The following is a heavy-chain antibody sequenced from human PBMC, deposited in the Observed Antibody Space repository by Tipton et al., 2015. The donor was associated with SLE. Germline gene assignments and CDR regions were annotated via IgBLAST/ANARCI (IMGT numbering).Heavy chain of an antibody. CDR2: IDYSGST. J-gene: IGHJ6*03. CDR1: DGSISPYY. V-gene: IGHV4-59*01. Sequence: LRLSCTVSDGSISPYYWSWVRQSPGEGLEWIGYIDYSGSTNYDPSLKSRVTISVDTSKNQFSLKLTSLTAADTAVYFCARTKSMLRGRHYYYYYMDVWGKGTTVTVSS. D-gene: IGHD3-10*01. CDR3: ARTKSMLRGRHYYYYYMDV.